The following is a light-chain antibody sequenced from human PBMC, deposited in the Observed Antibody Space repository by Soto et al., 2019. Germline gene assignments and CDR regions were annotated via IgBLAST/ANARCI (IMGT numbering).Light chain of an antibody. CDR1: QSVTSNS. Sequence: EIVLTQSPGTLSLSPGERATLSCRASQSVTSNSLAWHQQKPGQAPRLLIYDASTRATGIPDRVSGSGSGTVFTVTISRLEAEEFAVYYCQQYGSSPFTFGPGTKVDIK. J-gene: IGKJ3*01. CDR3: QQYGSSPFT. V-gene: IGKV3-20*01. CDR2: DAS.